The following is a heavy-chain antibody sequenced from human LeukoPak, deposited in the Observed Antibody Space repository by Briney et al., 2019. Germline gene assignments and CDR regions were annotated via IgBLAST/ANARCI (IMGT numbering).Heavy chain of an antibody. CDR2: IISSGGNT. J-gene: IGHJ4*02. Sequence: GGSLRLSCAASGFTFTSAMRWVRPAPGKGLEWVSSIISSGGNTFYADSVKGRFTIPRDNSKNTLYLQMNSLRAEDTAVYYCTKGESQPKYYFDYWGQGTLVTVSS. V-gene: IGHV3-23*01. CDR3: TKGESQPKYYFDY. CDR1: GFTFTSA. D-gene: IGHD2-2*01.